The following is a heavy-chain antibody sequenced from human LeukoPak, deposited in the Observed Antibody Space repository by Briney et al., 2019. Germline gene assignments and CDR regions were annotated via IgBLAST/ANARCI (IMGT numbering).Heavy chain of an antibody. J-gene: IGHJ4*02. CDR1: GGSISSSSYY. Sequence: SETLSLTCTVSGGSISSSSYYWGWIHQPPGKGLEWIGSIYYSGSTYYNPSLKSRVTISVDTSKNQFSLKLSSVTAADTAVYYCATIAGSSSFWGQGTLVTVSS. V-gene: IGHV4-39*01. CDR3: ATIAGSSSF. CDR2: IYYSGST. D-gene: IGHD6-6*01.